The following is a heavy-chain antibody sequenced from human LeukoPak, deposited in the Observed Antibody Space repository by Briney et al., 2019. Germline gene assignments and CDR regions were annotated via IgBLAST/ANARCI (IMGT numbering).Heavy chain of an antibody. D-gene: IGHD6-19*01. V-gene: IGHV3-74*01. CDR3: AVAVVGLAY. J-gene: IGHJ4*02. CDR2: ISSDGSST. Sequence: GGSLRLSCAASGSTFSTYWMHWVRQAPGKGLVWVSRISSDGSSTIYADSVKGRFTISGDNAKNTLYLQMNSLRAEDTAVYYCAVAVVGLAYWGQGTLVTVSS. CDR1: GSTFSTYW.